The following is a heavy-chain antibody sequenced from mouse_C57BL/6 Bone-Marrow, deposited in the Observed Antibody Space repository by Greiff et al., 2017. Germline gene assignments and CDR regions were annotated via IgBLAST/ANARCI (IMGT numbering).Heavy chain of an antibody. D-gene: IGHD4-1*01. CDR3: ARELGWFAY. Sequence: DVKLQESGPGLVKPSQSLSLTCSVTGYSITSGYYWNWIRQVPGNKLEWMGYISYDGSNNYNPSLKNRISITRDTSKNQFFLKLNSVTTEDTATYYCARELGWFAYWGQGTLVTVSA. J-gene: IGHJ3*01. V-gene: IGHV3-6*01. CDR2: ISYDGSN. CDR1: GYSITSGYY.